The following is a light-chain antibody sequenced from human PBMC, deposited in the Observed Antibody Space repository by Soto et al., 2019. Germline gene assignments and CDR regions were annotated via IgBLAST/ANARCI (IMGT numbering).Light chain of an antibody. J-gene: IGKJ2*01. Sequence: EIVLTQSPGTLSLSPGERATLSCRASQSVSRSYLAWYQQKVGQAPRLLIYGASSRATGIADRFSGSGSGTDFTLTISRLEPEDFAVYYCQQYGDSPYAFGQGTRLEI. CDR2: GAS. CDR3: QQYGDSPYA. CDR1: QSVSRSY. V-gene: IGKV3-20*01.